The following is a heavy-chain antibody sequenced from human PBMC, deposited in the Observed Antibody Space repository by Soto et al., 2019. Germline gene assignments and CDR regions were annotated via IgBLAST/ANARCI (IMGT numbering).Heavy chain of an antibody. CDR1: GYSFTSYW. D-gene: IGHD1-26*01. CDR2: IYPGDSDT. J-gene: IGHJ4*02. Sequence: GESLKISCNGSGYSFTSYWIGWVRQMPGKGLEWMGIIYPGDSDTRYSPSFQGQVTISADKSISTAYLQWSSLKASDTAMYYCARSATLSGNYYFDYWGQGSLVIVSS. CDR3: ARSATLSGNYYFDY. V-gene: IGHV5-51*01.